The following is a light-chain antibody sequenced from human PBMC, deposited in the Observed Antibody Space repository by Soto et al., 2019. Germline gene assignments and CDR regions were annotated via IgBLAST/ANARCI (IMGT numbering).Light chain of an antibody. V-gene: IGKV3-20*01. J-gene: IGKJ2*01. CDR3: QQYGGVPYT. CDR1: ESISRDY. Sequence: EIVLWQSLVTLSLSPGQRTTLSCRASESISRDYLAWYQQRLGQAPLLLIYGASSGATGIPDRFSGSGSGTDFTLTISRLEPEDFAIYYCQQYGGVPYTFGQGTKVDI. CDR2: GAS.